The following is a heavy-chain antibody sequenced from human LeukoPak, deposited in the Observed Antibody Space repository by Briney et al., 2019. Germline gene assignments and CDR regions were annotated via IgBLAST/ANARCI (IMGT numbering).Heavy chain of an antibody. Sequence: GGSLRLSCAASGFTFSGHWMSWVRQAPGKGLEWVSNINQGGSDKYYVDSVKGRFTTSRDNANNLLYLQMNSLRGEDTAVYYCTRDRSRAEDDWGQGTLVTVSS. J-gene: IGHJ4*02. D-gene: IGHD1-14*01. V-gene: IGHV3-7*01. CDR3: TRDRSRAEDD. CDR1: GFTFSGHW. CDR2: INQGGSDK.